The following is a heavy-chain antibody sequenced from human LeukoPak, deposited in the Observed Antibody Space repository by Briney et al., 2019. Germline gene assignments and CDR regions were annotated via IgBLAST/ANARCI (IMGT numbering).Heavy chain of an antibody. J-gene: IGHJ4*02. CDR3: AMSITMIIVIVKRPPTIDY. D-gene: IGHD3-22*01. Sequence: PSETLSLTCAVSSGSIFSNNWWSWVRQPPGKGLEWIGQIFHSGSTSYSPSLKSRVTISVDTSKNQFSLKLSSVTAADTAVYYCAMSITMIIVIVKRPPTIDYWGQGTLVTVSS. CDR1: SGSIFSNNW. V-gene: IGHV4-4*02. CDR2: IFHSGST.